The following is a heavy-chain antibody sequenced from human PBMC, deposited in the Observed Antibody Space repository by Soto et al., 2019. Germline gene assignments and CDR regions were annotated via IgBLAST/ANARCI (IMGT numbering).Heavy chain of an antibody. J-gene: IGHJ4*02. Sequence: GGSLRLSCAASGFTFTRYSMNWVRQAPGKGLEWVSSISSTANYIYYGDSMKGRFTISRDNAKNSLYLEMNSLRAEDTAVYYCARESQDLTSKFDYWGQGTLVTVSS. CDR2: ISSTANYI. CDR1: GFTFTRYS. V-gene: IGHV3-21*06. CDR3: ARESQDLTSKFDY.